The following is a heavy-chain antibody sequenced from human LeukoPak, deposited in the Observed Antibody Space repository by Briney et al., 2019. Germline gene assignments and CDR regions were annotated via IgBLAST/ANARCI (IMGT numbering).Heavy chain of an antibody. V-gene: IGHV3-9*01. J-gene: IGHJ4*02. Sequence: GGSLRLSCAASGFTFDDYAMHWVRQAPGKGLEWASGISWNSGSIGYADSVKGRFTISRDNAKNSLYLQMNSLRAEDTALYYCAKDISTVPAATFDYWGQGTLVTVSS. D-gene: IGHD2-2*01. CDR3: AKDISTVPAATFDY. CDR1: GFTFDDYA. CDR2: ISWNSGSI.